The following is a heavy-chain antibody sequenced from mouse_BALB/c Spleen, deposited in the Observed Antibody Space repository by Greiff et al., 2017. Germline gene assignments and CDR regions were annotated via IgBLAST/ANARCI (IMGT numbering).Heavy chain of an antibody. V-gene: IGHV14-1*02. Sequence: VQLKESGAELVRPGALVKLSCKASGFNIKDYYMHWVKQRPEQGLEWIGWIDPENGNTIYDPKFQGKASITADTSSNTAYLQLSSLTSEDTAVYYCARGDDGSYYFDYGGQGTTLTVSS. CDR2: IDPENGNT. J-gene: IGHJ2*01. CDR1: GFNIKDYY. CDR3: ARGDDGSYYFDY. D-gene: IGHD2-3*01.